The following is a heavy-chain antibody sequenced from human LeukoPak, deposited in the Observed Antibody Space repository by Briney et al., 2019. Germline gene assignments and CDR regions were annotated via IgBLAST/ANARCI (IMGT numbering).Heavy chain of an antibody. CDR3: VRDHSTAFDS. J-gene: IGHJ4*02. Sequence: GTSLRLSCAASGFTFSTNGMHWVRQVPGKGLEWVAVISYDGSTQYYADSVKGRFFISRDDSNSTLFLQMNSLRPEDTAVYFCVRDHSTAFDSWGQGTLVTVSP. CDR2: ISYDGSTQ. CDR1: GFTFSTNG. V-gene: IGHV3-30*03.